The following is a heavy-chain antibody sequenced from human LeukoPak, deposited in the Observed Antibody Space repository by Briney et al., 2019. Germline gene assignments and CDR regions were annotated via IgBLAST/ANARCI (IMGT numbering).Heavy chain of an antibody. CDR1: GGPISSYY. Sequence: KPSETLSLTCTVPGGPISSYYWSWIRQPPGKGLEWIGYIYYSGSSNYNPSLKSRVTISVDTSKNQFSLKLSSVTAADTDVYYCATRVGYCSSTSCYLGAFDIWGQGTMVTVSS. D-gene: IGHD2-2*01. CDR2: IYYSGSS. V-gene: IGHV4-59*01. J-gene: IGHJ3*02. CDR3: ATRVGYCSSTSCYLGAFDI.